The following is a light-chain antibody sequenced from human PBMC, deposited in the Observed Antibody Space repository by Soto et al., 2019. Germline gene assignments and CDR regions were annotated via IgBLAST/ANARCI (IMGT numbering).Light chain of an antibody. V-gene: IGKV1-5*03. Sequence: GDRVTITCRASQSISGSLAWYLQKPGKAPKLLIYEASNLKSGVPSRFSGSGSGTEYTLTISSLQPDDSASYYCQQYNGFWTFGQGTRVEIK. CDR2: EAS. CDR3: QQYNGFWT. CDR1: QSISGS. J-gene: IGKJ1*01.